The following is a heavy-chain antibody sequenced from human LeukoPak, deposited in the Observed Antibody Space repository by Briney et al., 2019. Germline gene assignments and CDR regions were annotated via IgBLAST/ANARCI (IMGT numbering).Heavy chain of an antibody. Sequence: PGGSLRLSCAVSGFTVSTNHMTWVRQAPGKGLEWVSAINGVDTAYYADTVRGRFTISRDSAKNTLYLQMKSLRADDTAVYYCARDMVHSSGAFDSWGQGTLVTVSS. CDR1: GFTVSTNH. CDR2: INGVDTA. V-gene: IGHV3-53*01. CDR3: ARDMVHSSGAFDS. D-gene: IGHD3-22*01. J-gene: IGHJ4*02.